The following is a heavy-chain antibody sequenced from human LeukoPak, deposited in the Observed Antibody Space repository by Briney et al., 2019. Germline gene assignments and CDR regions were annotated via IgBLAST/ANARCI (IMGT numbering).Heavy chain of an antibody. D-gene: IGHD2-2*01. CDR2: ISYDGSNK. V-gene: IGHV3-30-3*01. J-gene: IGHJ4*02. CDR3: AREYCSSTSCYASFFDY. Sequence: GGSLRLSYAASGFTFSSYAMHWVRQAPGKGLEWVAVISYDGSNKYYADYVKGRFTISRDNSKNTLYLQMNSLRAEDTAVYYCAREYCSSTSCYASFFDYWGQGTLVTVSS. CDR1: GFTFSSYA.